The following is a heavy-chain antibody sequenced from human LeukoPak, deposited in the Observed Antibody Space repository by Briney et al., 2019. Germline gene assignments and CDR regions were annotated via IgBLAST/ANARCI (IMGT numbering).Heavy chain of an antibody. D-gene: IGHD4-17*01. CDR2: IYYSGST. CDR3: ARGLNDYGDYRNWYFDL. Sequence: SETLSLTCTVSGGSISSGGYYWSWIRQHPGKGLEWIGYIYYSGSTYYNPSLKSRVTISVDTSKNQFSLKLSSVTAADTAVYYCARGLNDYGDYRNWYFDLWGRGTLVTVSS. CDR1: GGSISSGGYY. J-gene: IGHJ2*01. V-gene: IGHV4-31*03.